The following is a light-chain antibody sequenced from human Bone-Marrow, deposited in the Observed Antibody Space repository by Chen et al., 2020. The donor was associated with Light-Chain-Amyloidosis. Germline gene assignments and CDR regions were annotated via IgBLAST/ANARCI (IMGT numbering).Light chain of an antibody. V-gene: IGLV2-14*03. CDR2: DGD. J-gene: IGLJ1*01. CDR3: SSYTSTSTLYV. CDR1: NNDVGHYNY. Sequence: SALTQPASVSGSPGQSITISCTGTNNDVGHYNYFSWYQQHPGKAPKLIIYDGDNRPSGVSQRFSGSKSGNTASLTISGLQAGDEADYYCSSYTSTSTLYVFGTGTKVTVL.